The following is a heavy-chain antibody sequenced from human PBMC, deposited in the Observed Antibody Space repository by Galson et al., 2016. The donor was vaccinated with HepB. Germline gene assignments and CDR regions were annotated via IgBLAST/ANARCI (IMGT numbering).Heavy chain of an antibody. V-gene: IGHV2-5*02. CDR3: ANRTNGRGWYYYYYGIDV. J-gene: IGHJ6*02. D-gene: IGHD6-19*01. CDR2: IYWDDDK. Sequence: PALVKPTQTLTLPCTFSGFSLNTVDVGVGWIRQAPGQALEWLALIYWDDDKRFIPSLKSRLTITKDTSKNQVVLTMTNVDPVDTATYYCANRTNGRGWYYYYYGIDVWGQGTTVTVSS. CDR1: GFSLNTVDVG.